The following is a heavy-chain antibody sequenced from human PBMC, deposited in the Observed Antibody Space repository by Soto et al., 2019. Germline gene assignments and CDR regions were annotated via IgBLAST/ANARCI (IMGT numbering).Heavy chain of an antibody. CDR2: IYYSGST. CDR1: VGSISSGDSY. J-gene: IGHJ6*02. V-gene: IGHV4-30-4*01. D-gene: IGHD3-10*01. Sequence: SETLSLTCTVSVGSISSGDSYWIWLRQPTGKGLEWIGYIYYSGSTYYNPSLKSRVTISVDTSKNQFSLKLSSVTAADTAVYYCARDRLLWFGELLTGYYYYGMDVWGQGTTVTVSS. CDR3: ARDRLLWFGELLTGYYYYGMDV.